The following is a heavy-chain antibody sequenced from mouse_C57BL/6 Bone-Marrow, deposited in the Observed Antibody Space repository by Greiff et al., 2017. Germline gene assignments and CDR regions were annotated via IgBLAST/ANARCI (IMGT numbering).Heavy chain of an antibody. D-gene: IGHD1-1*01. J-gene: IGHJ3*01. V-gene: IGHV1-55*01. CDR2: IYPGSGST. Sequence: QVQLQQSGAELVKPGASVKMSCKASGYTFTSYWITWVKQRPGQGLEWIGDIYPGSGSTNYNEKFKSKATLTVDTSSSTAYMQLSSLTSEASAVYYCARFYYGSSYGFAYWGQGTLVTVSA. CDR1: GYTFTSYW. CDR3: ARFYYGSSYGFAY.